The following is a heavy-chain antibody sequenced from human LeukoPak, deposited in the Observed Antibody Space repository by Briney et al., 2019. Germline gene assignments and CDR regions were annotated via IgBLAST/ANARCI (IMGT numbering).Heavy chain of an antibody. J-gene: IGHJ6*03. Sequence: PSETLSLTCTVSGGSISSSSYYWGWIRQPPGKGLEWIGSIYYSGSTYYNPSLKSRVTTSVDTSKNQFSLKVSSVTAADTAVYYCARGDCSSTICYSPMDVWGKGTTVTVSS. CDR1: GGSISSSSYY. CDR3: ARGDCSSTICYSPMDV. V-gene: IGHV4-39*07. CDR2: IYYSGST. D-gene: IGHD2-2*01.